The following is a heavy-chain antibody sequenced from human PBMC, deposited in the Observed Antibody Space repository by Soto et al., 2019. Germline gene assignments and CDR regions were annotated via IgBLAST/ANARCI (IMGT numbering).Heavy chain of an antibody. CDR3: ARMTTVTTSWYFDL. D-gene: IGHD4-17*01. CDR2: IYSGGST. J-gene: IGHJ2*01. V-gene: IGHV3-66*01. Sequence: EVQLVESGGGLVQPGGPLRLSCAASGFTVSTNYMSWFRQAPGKGLEWVSIIYSGGSTYYADSVKGRFTISRDNSKNTLYLQMNSLRAEDTAVYYCARMTTVTTSWYFDLWGRGTLVTVSS. CDR1: GFTVSTNY.